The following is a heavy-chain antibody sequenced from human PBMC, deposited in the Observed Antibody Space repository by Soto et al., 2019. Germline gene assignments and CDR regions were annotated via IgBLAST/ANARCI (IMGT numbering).Heavy chain of an antibody. J-gene: IGHJ4*02. CDR1: GFTFSSYA. D-gene: IGHD3-10*01. CDR3: ARVEGMVRGVLFDY. CDR2: ISYDGSNK. V-gene: IGHV3-30-3*01. Sequence: QVQLVESGGGVVQPGRSLRLSCAASGFTFSSYAMHWVRQAPAKGLEWVAVISYDGSNKYYADSVKGRFTISRDNSKNTLYLQMNSLRAEDTAVYYCARVEGMVRGVLFDYWGQGTLVTVSS.